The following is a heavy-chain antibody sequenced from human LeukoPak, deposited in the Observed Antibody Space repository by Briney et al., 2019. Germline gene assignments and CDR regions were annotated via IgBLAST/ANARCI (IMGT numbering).Heavy chain of an antibody. Sequence: GGSLRLSCAASGFNVSRNYMSWVRQAPGKGLEWVAIISGSGGGTYYADSVKGRFTISRDDSKNTLYLQMNSLRAEDTAVYYCARDTTGHYDYWGQGTLVTVSS. CDR2: ISGSGGGT. J-gene: IGHJ4*02. CDR3: ARDTTGHYDY. V-gene: IGHV3-23*01. D-gene: IGHD1-1*01. CDR1: GFNVSRNY.